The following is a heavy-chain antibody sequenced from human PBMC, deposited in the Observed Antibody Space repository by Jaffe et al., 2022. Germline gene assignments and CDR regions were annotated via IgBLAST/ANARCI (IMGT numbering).Heavy chain of an antibody. D-gene: IGHD3-9*01. CDR1: GFTFSSYA. CDR2: ISGSGGST. V-gene: IGHV3-23*01. CDR3: AKLLRYFDWLSDDAFDI. J-gene: IGHJ3*02. Sequence: EVQLLESGGGLVQPGGSLRLSCAASGFTFSSYAMSWVRQAPGKGLEWVSAISGSGGSTYYADSVKGRFTISRDNSKNTLYLQMNSLRAEDTAVYYCAKLLRYFDWLSDDAFDIWGQGTMVTVSS.